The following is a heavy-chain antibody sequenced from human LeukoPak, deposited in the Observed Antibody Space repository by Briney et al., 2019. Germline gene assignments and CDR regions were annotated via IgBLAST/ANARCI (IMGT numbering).Heavy chain of an antibody. CDR2: IKQDGSEK. J-gene: IGHJ4*02. Sequence: GGSLRLSCAASGFSFSDYWMTWVRQAPGKGLEWVAHIKQDGSEKYYVDSIKGRFTISRDNAKNLVYLQMDSLRAEDTAVYYCARGWNYAFRFDYWGQGTLVTVSS. D-gene: IGHD1-7*01. CDR3: ARGWNYAFRFDY. V-gene: IGHV3-7*01. CDR1: GFSFSDYW.